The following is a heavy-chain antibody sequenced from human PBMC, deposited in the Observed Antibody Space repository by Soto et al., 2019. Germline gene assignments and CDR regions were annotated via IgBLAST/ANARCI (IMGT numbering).Heavy chain of an antibody. J-gene: IGHJ4*02. CDR3: ASGQPAAMHYFDY. CDR1: GGSISSDSYY. Sequence: SETLSLTCTVSGGSISSDSYYWGLIRKSPEKGLEWIASISYSGSTYYNPSLNSRVTISVDRSKNQFSLKLSSVTAADPAVYYCASGQPAAMHYFDYWGQGTLVTVSS. V-gene: IGHV4-39*07. D-gene: IGHD2-2*01. CDR2: ISYSGST.